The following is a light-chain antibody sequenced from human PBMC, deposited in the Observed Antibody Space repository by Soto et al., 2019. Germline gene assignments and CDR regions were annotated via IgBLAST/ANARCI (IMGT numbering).Light chain of an antibody. Sequence: QSVLTQPPSASGSPGQSVTISCTGTSSDVGGYSYVSWYQQHPGKAPKLIIYEVSNRPSGVPDRFSGSKSGKTASLTVSGLQAEDETDYYCSSYAGRNWVFGGGTKLTVL. V-gene: IGLV2-8*01. CDR2: EVS. J-gene: IGLJ3*02. CDR1: SSDVGGYSY. CDR3: SSYAGRNWV.